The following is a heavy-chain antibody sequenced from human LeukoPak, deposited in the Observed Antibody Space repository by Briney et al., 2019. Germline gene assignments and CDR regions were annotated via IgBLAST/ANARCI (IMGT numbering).Heavy chain of an antibody. J-gene: IGHJ4*02. D-gene: IGHD3-22*01. CDR2: IYYSGST. V-gene: IGHV4-59*12. CDR1: GGSISSYY. CDR3: ARDGHYYDSSGYSPALY. Sequence: SETLSLTCTVSGGSISSYYWSWIRQPPGKGLEWIGDIYYSGSTNYNPSLKSRVTISVDTSKNQFSLKLSSVTAADTAVYYCARDGHYYDSSGYSPALYWGQGTLVTVSS.